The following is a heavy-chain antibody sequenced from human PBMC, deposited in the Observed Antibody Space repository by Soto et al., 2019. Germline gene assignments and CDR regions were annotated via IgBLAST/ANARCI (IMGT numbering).Heavy chain of an antibody. CDR1: RSTLISYT. V-gene: IGHV1-69*04. CDR3: ARDHPPIVGAPTTWFDP. Sequence: SVMGSCTASRSTLISYTIGWMRQAPGHGLEWMGRIIPILGIANYAQKFQGRGKTTTAKSTSAAYMELSSLRSEDTAVYSCARDHPPIVGAPTTWFDPWGQGALVTVSS. CDR2: IIPILGIA. J-gene: IGHJ5*02. D-gene: IGHD1-26*01.